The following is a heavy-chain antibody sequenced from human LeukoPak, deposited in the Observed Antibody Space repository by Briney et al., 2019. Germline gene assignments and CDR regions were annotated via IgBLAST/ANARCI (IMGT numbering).Heavy chain of an antibody. CDR1: GGSISSSSYY. D-gene: IGHD4-17*01. Sequence: SETLSLTCTVSGGSISSSSYYWGWIRQPPGKGLEWIGSIYYSGSTYYNPSLKSRVTISVDTSKNQFSLKLSSVTAADTAVYYCARHGIGTTVTTGLSYWGQGTLVTVSS. V-gene: IGHV4-39*01. CDR3: ARHGIGTTVTTGLSY. J-gene: IGHJ4*02. CDR2: IYYSGST.